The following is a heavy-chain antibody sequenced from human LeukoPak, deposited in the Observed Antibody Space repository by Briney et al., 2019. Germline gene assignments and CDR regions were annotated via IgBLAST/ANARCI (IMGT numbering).Heavy chain of an antibody. V-gene: IGHV3-30*04. D-gene: IGHD6-19*01. J-gene: IGHJ4*02. Sequence: PGRSLRLSCAASGFVFSSYAMHWVRQAPGKGLEWVAIIAYDGGLTYYADSVKGRFTISRDNSKKTLYLQLDSLRAEDTAVYYCALKGIAVADIAFFVRLEPFDYWGQGTLVTVSS. CDR2: IAYDGGLT. CDR1: GFVFSSYA. CDR3: ALKGIAVADIAFFVRLEPFDY.